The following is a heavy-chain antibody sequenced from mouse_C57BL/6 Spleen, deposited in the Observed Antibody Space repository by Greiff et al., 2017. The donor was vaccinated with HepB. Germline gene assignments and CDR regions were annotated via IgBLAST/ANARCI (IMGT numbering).Heavy chain of an antibody. J-gene: IGHJ3*01. CDR3: ARSSGYVGFAY. Sequence: VKLQEPGAELVKPGALVKLSCKASGYTFTSYWMHWVKQRPGQGLEWIGMIHPNSGSTDYNEKFKSKATLTVDKSSSTAYMQLSSLTSEDSAVYYCARSSGYVGFAYWGQGTLVTVSA. CDR2: IHPNSGST. D-gene: IGHD3-2*02. V-gene: IGHV1-64*01. CDR1: GYTFTSYW.